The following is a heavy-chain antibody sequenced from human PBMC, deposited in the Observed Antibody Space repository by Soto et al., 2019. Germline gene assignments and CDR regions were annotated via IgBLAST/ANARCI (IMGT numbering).Heavy chain of an antibody. CDR2: ISSSSSTI. CDR1: GFTFSSYS. CDR3: ARSARGYSGVIMIGGYYYYGMDV. V-gene: IGHV3-48*02. J-gene: IGHJ6*02. D-gene: IGHD5-12*01. Sequence: PGGSLRLSGAASGFTFSSYSMNWVRQAPGKGLEWVSYISSSSSTIYYADSVKGRFTISRDNAKNSLYLQMNSLRDEDTAVYYCARSARGYSGVIMIGGYYYYGMDVWGQGTTVTVS.